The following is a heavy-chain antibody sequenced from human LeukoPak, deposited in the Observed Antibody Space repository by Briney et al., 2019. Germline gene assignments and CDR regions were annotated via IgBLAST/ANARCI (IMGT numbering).Heavy chain of an antibody. V-gene: IGHV3-9*01. D-gene: IGHD1-14*01. J-gene: IGHJ5*02. CDR1: GFTFEDYA. CDR2: INWNSGSI. Sequence: PGGSLRLSCAASGFTFEDYAMHWVRQAPGKGLEWVSGINWNSGSIGYADSVKGRFTISRDNVINSLYLQMNSLRPEDTALYYCVKDRRNPYRPEGPFDPWGQGTLVTVSS. CDR3: VKDRRNPYRPEGPFDP.